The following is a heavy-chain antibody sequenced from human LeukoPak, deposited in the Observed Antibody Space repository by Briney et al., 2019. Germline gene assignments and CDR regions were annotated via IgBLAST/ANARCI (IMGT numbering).Heavy chain of an antibody. CDR1: GFIVSSNY. J-gene: IGHJ3*02. CDR2: IYSGGGR. Sequence: PGGSLRLSCAASGFIVSSNYMSWVRQAPGRGLEWVAVIYSGGGRNYADSVKGRFTISRDNSKNTVYPQMNSLRAEDTAVYYCASLFGIGTVTGTGTFDIWGQGTMVTVSS. CDR3: ASLFGIGTVTGTGTFDI. D-gene: IGHD6-19*01. V-gene: IGHV3-53*01.